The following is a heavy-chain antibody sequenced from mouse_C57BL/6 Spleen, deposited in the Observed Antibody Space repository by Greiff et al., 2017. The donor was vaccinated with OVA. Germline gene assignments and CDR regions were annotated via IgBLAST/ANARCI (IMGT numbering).Heavy chain of an antibody. D-gene: IGHD3-2*02. J-gene: IGHJ1*03. Sequence: EVMLVESGGGLVQSGRSLRLSCATSGFTFSDFYMEWVRQAPGKGLEWIAASRNKANDYTTEYSASVKGRFIVSRDTSQSILYLQMNALRAEDTAISYCARDADSSGYGYFDVWGTGTTVTVSS. CDR3: ARDADSSGYGYFDV. CDR1: GFTFSDFY. V-gene: IGHV7-1*01. CDR2: SRNKANDYTT.